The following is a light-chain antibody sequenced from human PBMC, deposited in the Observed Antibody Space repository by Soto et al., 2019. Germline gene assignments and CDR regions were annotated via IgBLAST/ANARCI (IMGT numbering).Light chain of an antibody. CDR3: QQNADFPYT. V-gene: IGKV1-33*01. Sequence: DLQMTQSPSSLSASVGDTVTITCQASQDIVNDLKWYQQKPGKAPTLLIYDASDLEAGVSSKFSGSGSGTDFTFTINYLQPEDFATYYCQQNADFPYTFGQGTKLEIK. CDR2: DAS. CDR1: QDIVND. J-gene: IGKJ2*01.